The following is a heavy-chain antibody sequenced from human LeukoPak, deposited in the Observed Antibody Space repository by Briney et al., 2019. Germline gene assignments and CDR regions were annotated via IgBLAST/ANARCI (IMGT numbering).Heavy chain of an antibody. D-gene: IGHD6-6*01. V-gene: IGHV3-66*01. CDR3: ARGSWTH. J-gene: IGHJ4*02. CDR1: GFTISSYW. Sequence: PGGSLRLSCAASGFTISSYWMHWVRQAPGKGLEWVSVIYSGGSTDYADSVKGRFTISRDNSKNTLYLQMNSLRAEDTAVYYCARGSWTHWGQGTLVTVSS. CDR2: IYSGGST.